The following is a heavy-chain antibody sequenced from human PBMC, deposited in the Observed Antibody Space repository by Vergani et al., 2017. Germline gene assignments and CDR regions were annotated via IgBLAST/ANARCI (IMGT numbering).Heavy chain of an antibody. Sequence: QVQLQQWGAGLLKPSETLSLTCAVYGGSFSGYYWSWIRQPPGKGLEWIGEINHSGSTNYNPSLKSRVTISVDTSKNQFSLKLSSVTAADTAVYYCARVSMGILRDYWGQGTLVTVSS. D-gene: IGHD3-3*02. CDR1: GGSFSGYY. CDR3: ARVSMGILRDY. J-gene: IGHJ4*02. V-gene: IGHV4-34*01. CDR2: INHSGST.